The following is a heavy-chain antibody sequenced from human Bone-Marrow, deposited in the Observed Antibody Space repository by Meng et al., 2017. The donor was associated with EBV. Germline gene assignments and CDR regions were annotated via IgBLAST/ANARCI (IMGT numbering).Heavy chain of an antibody. D-gene: IGHD3-22*01. CDR2: INVGNGDT. CDR1: GYTFTSYA. Sequence: VQFGKLGGEGKKAGDSVMVSCEASGYTFTSYAMHWVRQAPGQRLEWMGWINVGNGDTKYSQKFHGRVTITRDTSATTAYMELSSLTSEDTAVYYCARDSTGDSRRFDPWGQGTLVTVSS. V-gene: IGHV1-3*01. J-gene: IGHJ5*02. CDR3: ARDSTGDSRRFDP.